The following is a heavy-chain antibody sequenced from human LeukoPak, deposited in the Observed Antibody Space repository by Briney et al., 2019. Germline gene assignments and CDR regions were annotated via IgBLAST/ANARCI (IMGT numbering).Heavy chain of an antibody. J-gene: IGHJ3*02. V-gene: IGHV3-66*01. CDR1: GFTVSSNY. CDR2: IYSGGST. Sequence: GGSLRLSCAASGFTVSSNYMTWVRQTPGKGLEWVSVIYSGGSTYYADSVKGRFTISRDNSKNTLYLQKNRLKAEDTAGYYCAREEVTTGAFDIWGQGTMVTVSS. D-gene: IGHD2-21*02. CDR3: AREEVTTGAFDI.